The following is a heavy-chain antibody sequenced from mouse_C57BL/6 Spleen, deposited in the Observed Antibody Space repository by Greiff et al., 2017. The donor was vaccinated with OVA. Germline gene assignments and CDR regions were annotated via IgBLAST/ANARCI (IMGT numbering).Heavy chain of an antibody. CDR3: ASSYYSNLYYYAMDY. D-gene: IGHD2-5*01. V-gene: IGHV2-2*01. CDR2: IWSGGST. J-gene: IGHJ4*01. Sequence: VMLVESGPGLVQPSQSLSITCTVSGFSLTSYGVHWVRQSPGKGLEWLGVIWSGGSTDYNAAFISRLSISKDNSKSQVFFKMNSLQADDTAIYYCASSYYSNLYYYAMDYWGQGTSVTVSS. CDR1: GFSLTSYG.